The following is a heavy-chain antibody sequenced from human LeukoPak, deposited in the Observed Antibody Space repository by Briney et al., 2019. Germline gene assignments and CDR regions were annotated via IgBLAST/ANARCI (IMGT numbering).Heavy chain of an antibody. Sequence: GRSLRLSCAASGFTFSSYGMHWVRQAPGKGLEWVAVIWYDGSNKYYADSVKGRFTISRDNSKNTLYLQMNSLRAEDTAVYYCAREGNYYDSSGYYYARAPHAYFQHRGQGTLVTVSS. CDR3: AREGNYYDSSGYYYARAPHAYFQH. J-gene: IGHJ1*01. CDR2: IWYDGSNK. V-gene: IGHV3-33*01. CDR1: GFTFSSYG. D-gene: IGHD3-22*01.